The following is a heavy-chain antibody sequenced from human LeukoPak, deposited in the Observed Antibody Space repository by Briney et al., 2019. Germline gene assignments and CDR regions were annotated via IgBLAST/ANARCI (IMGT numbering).Heavy chain of an antibody. V-gene: IGHV3-23*01. CDR1: GFTFSSYA. CDR3: AKEKPLDIVVVVAARRWFDP. Sequence: GGSLRLSCAASGFTFSSYAMSWVRQAPGKGLEWVSAISGSGGSTYYADSVKGRFTISRDNSKNTLYLQMNSLRAEDTAVYYCAKEKPLDIVVVVAARRWFDPWGQGTLVTVSS. D-gene: IGHD2-15*01. J-gene: IGHJ5*02. CDR2: ISGSGGST.